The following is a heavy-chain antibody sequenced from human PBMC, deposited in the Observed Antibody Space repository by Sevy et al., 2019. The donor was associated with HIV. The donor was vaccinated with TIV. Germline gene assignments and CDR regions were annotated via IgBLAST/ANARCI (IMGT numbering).Heavy chain of an antibody. CDR1: GFTFGSYD. CDR3: AKDLEQQLGPDY. V-gene: IGHV3-23*01. Sequence: GGSLRLSCAASGFTFGSYDMSWVRQAPGKGLEWVSGISPTGGTTHYAESVKGRFIISRDNSKKTLFLQMNSLRAEDTALYYCAKDLEQQLGPDYWGQGTQVTVSS. J-gene: IGHJ4*02. D-gene: IGHD6-13*01. CDR2: ISPTGGTT.